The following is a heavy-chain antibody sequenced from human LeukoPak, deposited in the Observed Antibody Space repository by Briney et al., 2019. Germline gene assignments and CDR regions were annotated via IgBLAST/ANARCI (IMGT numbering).Heavy chain of an antibody. J-gene: IGHJ3*02. CDR3: ARGQNSYGYSDAFDI. V-gene: IGHV3-66*01. CDR2: IYSGGST. Sequence: GGSLRLSCAASGFTVSSNYMSWVRQAPGKGLEWVSVIYSGGSTYYADSVKGRFTISRDNSKNTLYLQMNSLRAEDTAVYYCARGQNSYGYSDAFDIWGQGTMVTVSS. CDR1: GFTVSSNY. D-gene: IGHD5-18*01.